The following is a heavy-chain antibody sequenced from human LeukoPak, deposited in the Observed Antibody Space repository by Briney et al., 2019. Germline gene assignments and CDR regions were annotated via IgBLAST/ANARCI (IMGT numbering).Heavy chain of an antibody. V-gene: IGHV1-2*02. CDR1: GYTFTGYY. Sequence: ASVKVSCKASGYTFTGYYMHWVRQAPGQGLEWMGWINPNSGGTNYAQKFQGRVTMTGDTSISTAYMELSRLRSDDTAVYYCATSRSSYRDDAFDIWGQGTMVTVSS. CDR2: INPNSGGT. D-gene: IGHD6-6*01. CDR3: ATSRSSYRDDAFDI. J-gene: IGHJ3*02.